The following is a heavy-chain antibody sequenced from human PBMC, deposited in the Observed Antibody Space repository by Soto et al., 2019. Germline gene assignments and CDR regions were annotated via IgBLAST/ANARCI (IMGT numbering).Heavy chain of an antibody. Sequence: GGSLRLSCAASGFTFSSYSVNWVRQAPGKGLEWVSYISSSSSTIHYADSVKGRFTISRDNAKNSLYLQMNSLRAEDTAVYYCARDLGSSWYPEYFQHWGQGTLVTVSS. CDR3: ARDLGSSWYPEYFQH. D-gene: IGHD6-13*01. J-gene: IGHJ1*01. CDR1: GFTFSSYS. CDR2: ISSSSSTI. V-gene: IGHV3-48*01.